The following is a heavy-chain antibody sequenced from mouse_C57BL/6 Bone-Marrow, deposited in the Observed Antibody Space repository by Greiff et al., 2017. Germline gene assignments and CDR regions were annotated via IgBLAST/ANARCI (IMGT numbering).Heavy chain of an antibody. Sequence: EVQLQQSGAELVRPGSSVKMSCKTSGYTFTSYGINWVKQRPGPGLEWIGYIYFGNGYTEYNEKFKGKATLTSDTSSSTAYMQLSSLTSEDSAIYFCARWGFYGPSTRYFDVWGTGTTVTVSS. CDR1: GYTFTSYG. D-gene: IGHD1-1*01. CDR2: IYFGNGYT. CDR3: ARWGFYGPSTRYFDV. J-gene: IGHJ1*03. V-gene: IGHV1-58*01.